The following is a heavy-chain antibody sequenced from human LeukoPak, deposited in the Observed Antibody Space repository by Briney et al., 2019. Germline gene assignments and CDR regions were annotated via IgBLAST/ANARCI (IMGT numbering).Heavy chain of an antibody. CDR1: GFIFSDYY. CDR2: ISTDGSYT. CDR3: ARDGLAASDY. D-gene: IGHD6-25*01. V-gene: IGHV3-11*05. Sequence: PGGSLRLSCAASGFIFSDYYMSWFRHAPGKGLEWVSYISTDGSYTNYADSVKGRFTISRDNAKNSLYLQMSSVRAEDTAVYYCARDGLAASDYWGQGSLVTVSS. J-gene: IGHJ4*02.